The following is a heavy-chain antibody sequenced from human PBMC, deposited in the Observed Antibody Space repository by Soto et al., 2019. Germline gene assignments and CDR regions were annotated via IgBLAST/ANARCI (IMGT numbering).Heavy chain of an antibody. J-gene: IGHJ5*02. CDR1: GFTVSSNY. CDR2: IYSGGST. D-gene: IGHD3-9*01. CDR3: ARGGGYDILTGRFDP. V-gene: IGHV3-66*01. Sequence: ESGGGLVQPGGSLRLSCATSGFTVSSNYMSWVRQAPGKGLEWVSVIYSGGSTYYADSVKGRFTISRDNSKNTLYLQMNSLRAEDTAVYYCARGGGYDILTGRFDPWVQGTLVTVSS.